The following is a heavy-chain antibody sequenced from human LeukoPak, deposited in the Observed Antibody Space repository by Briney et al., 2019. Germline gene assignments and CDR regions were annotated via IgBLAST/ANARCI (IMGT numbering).Heavy chain of an antibody. D-gene: IGHD5-24*01. J-gene: IGHJ4*02. CDR1: GGSVSSGSYY. V-gene: IGHV4-61*01. CDR2: IYYSGST. CDR3: ARGGEMATIGNHY. Sequence: SQTLSLTCTVSGGSVSSGSYYWSWIRQPPGKGLEWIGYIYYSGSTNYNPSLKSRVTISVDTSKNQFSLKLSSVTAADTAVYYCARGGEMATIGNHYWGQGTLVTVSS.